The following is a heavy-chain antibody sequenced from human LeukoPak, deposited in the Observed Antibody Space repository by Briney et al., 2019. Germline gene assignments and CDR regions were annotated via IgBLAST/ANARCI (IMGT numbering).Heavy chain of an antibody. Sequence: SETLSLTCAVYGGSFSGYYWSWIRQPPGKGLEWIGEINHSGSTNYNPSLKSRVTISVDTSKNQFSLKLSSVTAADTAVYYCATPRGDGYNFFDYWGQGTLVTVSS. D-gene: IGHD5-24*01. CDR2: INHSGST. V-gene: IGHV4-34*01. CDR3: ATPRGDGYNFFDY. CDR1: GGSFSGYY. J-gene: IGHJ4*02.